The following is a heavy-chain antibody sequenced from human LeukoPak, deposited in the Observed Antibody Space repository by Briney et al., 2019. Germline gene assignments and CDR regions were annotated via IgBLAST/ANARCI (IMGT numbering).Heavy chain of an antibody. V-gene: IGHV4-34*01. CDR2: INHSGST. CDR1: GGSFSGYY. D-gene: IGHD6-19*01. Sequence: PSETLSLTCAVYGGSFSGYYWSWIRQPPGKGLEWIGEINHSGSTNYNPSLKSRVSISVDTSKNQFSLKLSSVTAADTAMYYCARWNGSSGFIDYWGQGTLVTVSS. CDR3: ARWNGSSGFIDY. J-gene: IGHJ4*02.